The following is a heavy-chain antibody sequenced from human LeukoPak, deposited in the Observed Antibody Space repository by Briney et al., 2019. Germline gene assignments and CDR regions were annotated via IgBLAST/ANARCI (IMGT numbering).Heavy chain of an antibody. D-gene: IGHD6-19*01. CDR3: TSVNGIMSGWYGRRIDYYYGMDV. Sequence: PGGSLRLSCAASGVTFSRKTMNGVRQAPGKGLEWVSYISSDSGTIYYADSVRGRFTISRDNAKNSLYLQMNSLRDEDTAVYSYTSVNGIMSGWYGRRIDYYYGMDVWGQGTTVTVSS. J-gene: IGHJ6*02. CDR1: GVTFSRKT. V-gene: IGHV3-48*02. CDR2: ISSDSGTI.